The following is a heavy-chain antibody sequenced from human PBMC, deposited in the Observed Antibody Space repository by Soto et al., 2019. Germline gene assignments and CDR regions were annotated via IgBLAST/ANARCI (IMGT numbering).Heavy chain of an antibody. V-gene: IGHV3-15*01. D-gene: IGHD6-19*01. J-gene: IGHJ4*02. CDR2: IKSRTDGGTT. CDR1: GFTFSNAW. Sequence: GGSLRLSCAASGFTFSNAWMSWVRQAPGKGLEWVGRIKSRTDGGTTDYAAPVTGRFTISRDDSKNTLYLQMNSLKTEDTAVYYCTTESRPWLVPRYGFDYWGQGTLVTVSS. CDR3: TTESRPWLVPRYGFDY.